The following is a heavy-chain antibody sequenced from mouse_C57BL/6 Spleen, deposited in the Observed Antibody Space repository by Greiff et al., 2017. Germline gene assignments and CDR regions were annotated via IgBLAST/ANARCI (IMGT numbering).Heavy chain of an antibody. CDR3: AREGGRSRDY. CDR1: GYTFTSYG. CDR2: IYPRSGNT. V-gene: IGHV1-81*01. D-gene: IGHD1-1*01. J-gene: IGHJ2*01. Sequence: VQLQQSGAELARPGASVKLSCKASGYTFTSYGISWVKQRTGQGLDWIGEIYPRSGNTYYNEKFKGKDTLTADKSSSTAYMELRSLTSADSAVYFCAREGGRSRDYWGQGTTLTVSS.